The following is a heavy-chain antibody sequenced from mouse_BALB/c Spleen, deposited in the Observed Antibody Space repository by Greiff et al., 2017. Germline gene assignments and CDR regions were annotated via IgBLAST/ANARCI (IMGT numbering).Heavy chain of an antibody. D-gene: IGHD3-1*01. J-gene: IGHJ3*01. V-gene: IGHV1-19*01. CDR2: VNPYNGGT. CDR1: GYTFTDYY. CDR3: ARSGRFAY. Sequence: EVQLQQSGPELVKPGASVKMSCKASGYTFTDYYMDWVKQSHGESFEWIGRVNPYNGGTSYNQKFKGKATLTVDKSSSTAYMELNSLTSEDSAVYYCARSGRFAYWGQGTLVTVSA.